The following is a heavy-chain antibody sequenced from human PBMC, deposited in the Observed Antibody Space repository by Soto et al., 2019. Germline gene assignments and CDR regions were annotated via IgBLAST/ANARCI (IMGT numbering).Heavy chain of an antibody. CDR2: IIPILGIA. D-gene: IGHD6-13*01. CDR3: ARATFRDSSSDY. CDR1: GGTFSSYT. V-gene: IGHV1-69*02. Sequence: QVQLVQSGAEVKKPGSSVKVSCKASGGTFSSYTISWVRQAPGQGLEWMGRIIPILGIANYAQKFQGRVTITADKFTSTAYMELSSLRSEDTAVYYCARATFRDSSSDYWGQGTLVTVSS. J-gene: IGHJ4*02.